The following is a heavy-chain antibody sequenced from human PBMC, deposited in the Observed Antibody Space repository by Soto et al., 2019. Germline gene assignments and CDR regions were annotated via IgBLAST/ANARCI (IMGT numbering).Heavy chain of an antibody. D-gene: IGHD5-12*01. CDR3: AKRIMATIGHFDS. V-gene: IGHV3-23*01. CDR2: ISGIGHST. Sequence: LRLSCAASGFTFSSYAMSWVRQAPGKGLEWVSSISGIGHSTYYADSVKGRFTISRDNSKNTLFLQMSSLRAEDTAVYYCAKRIMATIGHFDSWGQGTLVTVSS. CDR1: GFTFSSYA. J-gene: IGHJ4*02.